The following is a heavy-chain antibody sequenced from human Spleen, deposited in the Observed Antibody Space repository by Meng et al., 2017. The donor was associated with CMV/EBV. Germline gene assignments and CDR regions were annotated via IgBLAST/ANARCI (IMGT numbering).Heavy chain of an antibody. CDR1: GYTFTSYD. Sequence: GESLKISCKASGYTFTSYDINWVRQATGQGLEWMGWMNPNSGNTGYAQKFQGRVAMTRNTSMSTAYMELSSLRSEDMAVYYCVRGCSSTSCEDYWGQGTLVTVSS. CDR2: MNPNSGNT. CDR3: VRGCSSTSCEDY. V-gene: IGHV1-8*01. J-gene: IGHJ4*02. D-gene: IGHD2-2*01.